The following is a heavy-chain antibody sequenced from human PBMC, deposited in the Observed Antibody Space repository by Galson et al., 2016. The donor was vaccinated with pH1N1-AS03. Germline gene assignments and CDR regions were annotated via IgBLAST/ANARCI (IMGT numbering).Heavy chain of an antibody. CDR2: IYWDDDK. CDR3: AHRHGGNSHYFGY. V-gene: IGHV2-5*02. CDR1: GFSHSASGVA. D-gene: IGHD4-23*01. J-gene: IGHJ4*02. Sequence: ALVKPTQTLTLTCTLSGFSHSASGVAVAWIRQPPGKALEWLALIYWDDDKRYSPSLRDKLTITKDSSTNQVVLTMTNMGPVDTATYYCAHRHGGNSHYFGYWGPGTLVTVPS.